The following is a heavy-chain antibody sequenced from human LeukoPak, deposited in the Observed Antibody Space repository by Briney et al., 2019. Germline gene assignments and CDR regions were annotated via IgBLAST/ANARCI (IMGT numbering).Heavy chain of an antibody. CDR3: ATGFGSGSI. D-gene: IGHD3-10*01. CDR2: IYYSGST. Sequence: SETLSLTCAVYGGSFSGYYWSWIRQPPGKGLEWIGYIYYSGSTNYNPSLKSRVTISVDTSKNQFSLKLSSVTAADTAVYYCATGFGSGSIWGQGTLVTVSS. CDR1: GGSFSGYY. V-gene: IGHV4-59*01. J-gene: IGHJ4*02.